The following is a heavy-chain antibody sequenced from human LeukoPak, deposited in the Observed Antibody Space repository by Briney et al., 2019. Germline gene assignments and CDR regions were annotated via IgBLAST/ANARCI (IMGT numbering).Heavy chain of an antibody. CDR1: GFTFTDEY. D-gene: IGHD2-2*01. Sequence: ASVKVSCKSSGFTFTDEYIHWVRQAPGQGLEWKGWINPYSGAINYAQKFQGRVTLTRDTSISTAYMELSRLTSGDTAVYYCARDPKSQLLLVYWGQGTLVTVSS. V-gene: IGHV1-2*02. J-gene: IGHJ4*02. CDR2: INPYSGAI. CDR3: ARDPKSQLLLVY.